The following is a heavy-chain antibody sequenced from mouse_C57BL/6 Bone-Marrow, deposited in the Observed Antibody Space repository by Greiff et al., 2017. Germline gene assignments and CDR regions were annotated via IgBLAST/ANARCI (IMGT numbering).Heavy chain of an antibody. CDR1: GYTFTSYD. D-gene: IGHD2-3*01. Sequence: QVQLQHSGPALVKPGASVKLSCKASGYTFTSYDINWVKQRPGQGLEWIGWIYPRDGSTKYNEKFKGKATLTVDTSSSTAYMELHSLTSEDSAVYFCARRRGYDGYRAWFAYWGQGTLVTVSA. CDR2: IYPRDGST. V-gene: IGHV1-85*01. J-gene: IGHJ3*01. CDR3: ARRRGYDGYRAWFAY.